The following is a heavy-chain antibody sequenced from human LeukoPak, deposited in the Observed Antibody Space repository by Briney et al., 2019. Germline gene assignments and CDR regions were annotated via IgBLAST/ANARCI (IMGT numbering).Heavy chain of an antibody. CDR2: IYSGGTT. V-gene: IGHV3-66*01. D-gene: IGHD7-27*01. CDR1: GFTVNRNY. CDR3: ARKSDSLLGREGDC. J-gene: IGHJ4*02. Sequence: GGSLRLSCAASGFTVNRNYMIWVRQAPGKGLECVSVIYSGGTTWYADSVKGRFTISRDTNTLYLQMNSLRAEDTAVYYCARKSDSLLGREGDCWGQGTPVTVSS.